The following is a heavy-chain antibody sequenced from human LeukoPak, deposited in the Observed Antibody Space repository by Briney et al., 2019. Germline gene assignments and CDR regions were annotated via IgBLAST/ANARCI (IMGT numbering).Heavy chain of an antibody. Sequence: GASVKVSCKASGYTFTSYDINWVRQATGQGLEWMGWMNPNSGNTGYAQKFQGRVTMTRNTSISTAYMELSSLRSEDTAVYYCARARRYVDWFDPWGQGTLVTVSS. CDR1: GYTFTSYD. J-gene: IGHJ5*02. CDR2: MNPNSGNT. CDR3: ARARRYVDWFDP. D-gene: IGHD5-12*01. V-gene: IGHV1-8*01.